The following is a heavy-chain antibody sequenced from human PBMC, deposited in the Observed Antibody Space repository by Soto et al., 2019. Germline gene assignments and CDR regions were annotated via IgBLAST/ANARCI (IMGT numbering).Heavy chain of an antibody. Sequence: SETLSLTCTVSGGSISSGGYYWSWIRQHPGKGLEWIGYIYYSGSTYYNPSLKSRFTISVDTSKNQFSLKLSSVTAADTAVYYCARAAEYYYYGMDVWGQGTTVTVSS. CDR1: GGSISSGGYY. V-gene: IGHV4-31*03. CDR2: IYYSGST. J-gene: IGHJ6*02. D-gene: IGHD6-25*01. CDR3: ARAAEYYYYGMDV.